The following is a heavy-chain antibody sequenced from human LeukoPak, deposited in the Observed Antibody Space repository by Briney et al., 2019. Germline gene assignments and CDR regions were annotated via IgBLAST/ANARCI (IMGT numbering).Heavy chain of an antibody. D-gene: IGHD2-2*01. CDR2: ISGSGGST. J-gene: IGHJ1*01. CDR3: AKAHEQYCSSASCYGGYFLH. Sequence: GGSLRLSCAASGFTFSSYALSWVRQALGKGLEWVSSISGSGGSTYYADSVKGRFTISRDNSKNTLYLQMNSLRAEDTAVYFCAKAHEQYCSSASCYGGYFLHWGQGTLVTVSS. V-gene: IGHV3-23*01. CDR1: GFTFSSYA.